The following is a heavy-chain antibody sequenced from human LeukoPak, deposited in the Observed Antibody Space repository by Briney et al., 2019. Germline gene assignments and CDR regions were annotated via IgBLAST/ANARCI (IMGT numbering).Heavy chain of an antibody. D-gene: IGHD6-19*01. J-gene: IGHJ4*02. CDR3: AREGVYSSSYSAYSSGWYFDY. CDR2: FIPIFGTA. Sequence: GASVGVSCTASGGTFSSYAISWVRQAPGHGLEWMGGFIPIFGTANYAQKFQGRVTITTDESTSTAYMELSSLRSEDTAVYYCAREGVYSSSYSAYSSGWYFDYWGQGTLVTVYS. V-gene: IGHV1-69*05. CDR1: GGTFSSYA.